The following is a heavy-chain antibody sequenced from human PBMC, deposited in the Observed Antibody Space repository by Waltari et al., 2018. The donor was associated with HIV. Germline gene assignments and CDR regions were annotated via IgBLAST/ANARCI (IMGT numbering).Heavy chain of an antibody. Sequence: QVQLQQWGAGLLKPSETLSLTCAVYGGSFSGYYWSWIRQPPGKGLEWIGEINHSGSTNYNPARKSRVTISVDTSKNQFSLKLSSVTAADTAVYYCARYTVVVPAPSYYYYYGMDVWGQGTTVTVSS. CDR1: GGSFSGYY. V-gene: IGHV4-34*01. CDR3: ARYTVVVPAPSYYYYYGMDV. CDR2: INHSGST. J-gene: IGHJ6*02. D-gene: IGHD2-2*01.